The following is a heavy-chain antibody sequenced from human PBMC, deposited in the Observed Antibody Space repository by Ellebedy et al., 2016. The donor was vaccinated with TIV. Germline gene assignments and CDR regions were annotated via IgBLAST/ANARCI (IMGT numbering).Heavy chain of an antibody. D-gene: IGHD6-25*01. CDR1: GYTFTGYY. V-gene: IGHV1-2*02. CDR3: ARAPAAGLDN. Sequence: AASVKVSCKASGYTFTGYYMHWVRLAPGQGLEWMGWINANSGDTDYAQKFQGRVTMTRDTSISTAYMDLSRLRSDDTAVYYCARAPAAGLDNWGQGTLVTVSS. J-gene: IGHJ4*02. CDR2: INANSGDT.